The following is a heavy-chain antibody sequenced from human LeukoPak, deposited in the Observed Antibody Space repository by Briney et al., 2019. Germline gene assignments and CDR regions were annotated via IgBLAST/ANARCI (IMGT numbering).Heavy chain of an antibody. CDR1: GFTFGDYS. D-gene: IGHD1-26*01. CDR2: IRSKAYGGTT. Sequence: GGSLRLSCTASGFTFGDYSMNWVRQAPGKGLKWVGFIRSKAYGGTTEYAASVKGRFTISRDDSKSIAYLQMNSLKTEDTAVYYCARGRRATHDYWGQGTLVTVSS. J-gene: IGHJ4*02. V-gene: IGHV3-49*04. CDR3: ARGRRATHDY.